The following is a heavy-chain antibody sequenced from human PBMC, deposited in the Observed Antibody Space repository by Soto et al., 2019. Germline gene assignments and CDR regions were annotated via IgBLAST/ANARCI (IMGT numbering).Heavy chain of an antibody. CDR3: AKVPKTIFGVVIGFDY. CDR2: ISSSGGST. J-gene: IGHJ4*02. Sequence: PGGSLRLSCAASGFTFSSYEMNWVRQAPGKGLEWVSYISSSGGSTYYADSVKGRFTISRDNSKNTLYLQMNSLRAEDTAVYYCAKVPKTIFGVVIGFDYWGQGTLVTVSS. V-gene: IGHV3-23*01. CDR1: GFTFSSYE. D-gene: IGHD3-3*01.